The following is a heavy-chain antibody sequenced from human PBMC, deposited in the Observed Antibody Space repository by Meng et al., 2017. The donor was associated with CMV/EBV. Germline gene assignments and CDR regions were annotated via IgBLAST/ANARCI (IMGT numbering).Heavy chain of an antibody. J-gene: IGHJ6*02. D-gene: IGHD3-10*01. CDR3: ARPRGYGMDV. CDR2: INSDGSST. CDR1: GFTFSSYW. Sequence: GESLKISCAASGFTFSSYWMHWVRQAPGKGLVWVSRINSDGSSTSYADFVKGRFTISRDNAKNTLYLQMNSLRAEDTAVYYCARPRGYGMDVWGQGTTVTVSS. V-gene: IGHV3-74*01.